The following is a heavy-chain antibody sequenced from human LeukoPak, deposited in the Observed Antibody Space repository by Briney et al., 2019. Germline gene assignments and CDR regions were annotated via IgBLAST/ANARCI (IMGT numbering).Heavy chain of an antibody. CDR1: GFTFSSYG. CDR3: ARERGDRDTFDI. V-gene: IGHV3-30*03. J-gene: IGHJ3*02. D-gene: IGHD7-27*01. Sequence: GRSLRLSCAASGFTFSSYGMHWVRQAPGKGLEWVAVISYDGSNKYYADSVKGRFTISRGNSKNTLYLQMNSLRAEDTAVYYCARERGDRDTFDIWGQGTMVTVSS. CDR2: ISYDGSNK.